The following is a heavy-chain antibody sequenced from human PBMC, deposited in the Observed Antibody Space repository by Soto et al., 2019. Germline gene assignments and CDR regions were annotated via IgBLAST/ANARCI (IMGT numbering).Heavy chain of an antibody. D-gene: IGHD5-12*01. Sequence: QVQLVESGGGVVQPGRSLRLSCAASGFPFKYYGMHWVRQAPGKGLEWVAVIWFDGSKEYYGDAVKGRFTISRDNSKNTLYLQMTSMTTENTSVYYCARDHSGYDFVDMYYYFMGMWGKGAKVTVSS. CDR3: ARDHSGYDFVDMYYYFMGM. CDR2: IWFDGSKE. CDR1: GFPFKYYG. J-gene: IGHJ6*03. V-gene: IGHV3-33*01.